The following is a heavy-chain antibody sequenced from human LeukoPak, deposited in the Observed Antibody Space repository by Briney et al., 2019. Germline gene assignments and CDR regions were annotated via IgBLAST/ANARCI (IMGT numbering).Heavy chain of an antibody. CDR1: GFTFSSYW. CDR3: ARDDAGYSYDPRGWFDP. Sequence: GGSLRLSCAASGFTFSSYWMHWVRQAPGKGLAWVSRINSDGSSTSYADSVKGRFTISRDNAKNTLYLQMNSLRAEDTAVYYCARDDAGYSYDPRGWFDPWGQGTLVTVSS. J-gene: IGHJ5*02. CDR2: INSDGSST. D-gene: IGHD5-18*01. V-gene: IGHV3-74*01.